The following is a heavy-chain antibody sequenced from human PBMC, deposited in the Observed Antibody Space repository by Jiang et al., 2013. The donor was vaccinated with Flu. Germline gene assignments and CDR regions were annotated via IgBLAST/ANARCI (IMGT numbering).Heavy chain of an antibody. CDR1: GGSISSYY. D-gene: IGHD3-22*01. CDR2: IYYSGST. CDR3: ARYYYDSSGYYSLDY. Sequence: TVSGGSISSYYWSWIRQPPGKGLEWIGYIYYSGSTNYNPSLKSRVTISVDTSKNQFSLKLSSVTAADTAVYYCARYYYDSSGYYSLDYWGRGTLVTVSS. J-gene: IGHJ4*02. V-gene: IGHV4-59*01.